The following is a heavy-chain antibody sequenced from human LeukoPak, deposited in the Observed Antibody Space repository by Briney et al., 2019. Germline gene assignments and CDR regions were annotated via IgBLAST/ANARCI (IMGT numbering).Heavy chain of an antibody. V-gene: IGHV1-18*01. CDR1: GDTFTNYG. D-gene: IGHD3-10*01. CDR3: ARDLRRGSYYDGHYLDF. Sequence: VKVSCKASGDTFTNYGFSWVRHAPGQGLEWMGWTSTHNGDKMYAQSLQGRVTVTTDTSTSTTYMELTSLRSDDTAVYYCARDLRRGSYYDGHYLDFWGQGTLVT. J-gene: IGHJ4*02. CDR2: TSTHNGDK.